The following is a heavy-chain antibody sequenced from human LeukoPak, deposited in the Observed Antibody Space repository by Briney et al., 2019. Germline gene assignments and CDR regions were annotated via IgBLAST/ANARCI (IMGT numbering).Heavy chain of an antibody. Sequence: GGSLRLSCAASGFTFSSYWMNWVRQAPGKGLEWVSGISWNSGSIGYADSVKGRFTISRDNAKNSLYLQMNSLRAEDMALYYCAKGSNRGGDWGYYYYMDVWGKGTTVTVSS. CDR1: GFTFSSYW. CDR3: AKGSNRGGDWGYYYYMDV. CDR2: ISWNSGSI. J-gene: IGHJ6*03. V-gene: IGHV3-9*03. D-gene: IGHD2-21*01.